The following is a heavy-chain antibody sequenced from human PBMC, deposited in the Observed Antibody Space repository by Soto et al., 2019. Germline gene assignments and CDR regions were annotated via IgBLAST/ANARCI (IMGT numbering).Heavy chain of an antibody. Sequence: ASVKVSCKASGYTFTDYDINWVRQAPGQGLEWMGWVSPNSGNTVYAQKFQGRVTMTRDTSISTAYMELNNLRFEDTAMYYCARGRFYSETSTWFAFWGQGTPVTVSS. V-gene: IGHV1-8*01. CDR3: ARGRFYSETSTWFAF. J-gene: IGHJ5*01. CDR1: GYTFTDYD. CDR2: VSPNSGNT. D-gene: IGHD2-2*01.